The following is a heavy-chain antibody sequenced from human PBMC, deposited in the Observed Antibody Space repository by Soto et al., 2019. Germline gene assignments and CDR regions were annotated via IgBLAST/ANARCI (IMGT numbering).Heavy chain of an antibody. V-gene: IGHV4-34*01. J-gene: IGHJ5*02. CDR3: ARAGYSSSWGWFDP. D-gene: IGHD6-13*01. Sequence: QVQLQQWGAGLLKPSETLSLTCAVYGGSLSGYYWSWIRQPPGKGLEWIGEINHSGSTNYNPSLKRRVTVSVDTSKNQFSQKLSSVADADTAVYYCARAGYSSSWGWFDPWGQGTLVTVSS. CDR1: GGSLSGYY. CDR2: INHSGST.